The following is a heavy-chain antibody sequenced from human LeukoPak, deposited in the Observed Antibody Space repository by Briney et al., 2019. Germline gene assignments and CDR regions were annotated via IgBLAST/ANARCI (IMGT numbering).Heavy chain of an antibody. V-gene: IGHV1-69*05. CDR2: IIPIFGTA. CDR3: ARDWDSNPYYFDY. D-gene: IGHD4-11*01. CDR1: GGTFSSYA. J-gene: IGHJ4*02. Sequence: ASVKVSCKASGGTFSSYAISWVRQAPGQGLEWVGRIIPIFGTANYAQKFQGRVTITTDESTSTAYMELSSLRSEDTAVYYCARDWDSNPYYFDYWGQETLVTVSS.